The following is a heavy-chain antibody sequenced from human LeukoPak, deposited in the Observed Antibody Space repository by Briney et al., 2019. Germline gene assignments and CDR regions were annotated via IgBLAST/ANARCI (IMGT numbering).Heavy chain of an antibody. CDR1: GLTFSNYR. J-gene: IGHJ4*02. CDR3: AGHPAEMNTL. V-gene: IGHV3-21*01. D-gene: IGHD5-24*01. Sequence: GGSLRLSCAASGLTFSNYRMNWVRQAPGKGLEWVSSISSSGNYIYYADSMRGRFTISRDNAKNSVYLQMSSLRAEDTAVYYCAGHPAEMNTLWGQGTLDTVSS. CDR2: ISSSGNYI.